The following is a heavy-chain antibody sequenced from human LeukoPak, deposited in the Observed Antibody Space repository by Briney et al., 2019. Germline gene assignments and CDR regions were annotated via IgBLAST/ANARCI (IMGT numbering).Heavy chain of an antibody. V-gene: IGHV3-48*04. D-gene: IGHD3-9*01. CDR1: GFIFSSYS. CDR2: ISSSSSTI. CDR3: ARGPGRTTNYDILTGYVYYFDY. J-gene: IGHJ4*02. Sequence: GGSLRLSCAASGFIFSSYSMNWVRQAPGKGLEWVSYISSSSSTIYYADSVKGRFAISRDNAKNSLYLQMNSLRAEDTAVYYCARGPGRTTNYDILTGYVYYFDYWGQGTLVTVSS.